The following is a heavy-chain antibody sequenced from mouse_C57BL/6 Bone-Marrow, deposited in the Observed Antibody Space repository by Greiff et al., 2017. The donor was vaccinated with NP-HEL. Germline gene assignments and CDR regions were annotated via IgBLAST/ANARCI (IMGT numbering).Heavy chain of an antibody. CDR1: GYTFTSYW. Sequence: LVESGAELVKPGASVKMSCKASGYTFTSYWITWVKQRPGQGLEWIGDIYPGSGSTNYNEKFKSKATLTVDTSSSTAYMQLSSLTSEDSAVYYCAPLYYGSSFAYWGQGTLVTVSA. CDR3: APLYYGSSFAY. J-gene: IGHJ3*01. CDR2: IYPGSGST. D-gene: IGHD1-1*01. V-gene: IGHV1-55*01.